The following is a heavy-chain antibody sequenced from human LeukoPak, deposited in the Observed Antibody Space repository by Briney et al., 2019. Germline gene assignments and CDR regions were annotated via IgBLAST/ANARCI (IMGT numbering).Heavy chain of an antibody. CDR3: ARRPAYCGSSTSCYRPPYYYYYMDV. Sequence: ASVKVSCKASGYTFTGYYMHWVRQAPGQGLEWMGWINPNSGGTNYAQKFQGRVTMTRDTSISTAYMELSRLRSDDTAVYYCARRPAYCGSSTSCYRPPYYYYYMDVWGKGTTVTVSS. CDR1: GYTFTGYY. V-gene: IGHV1-2*02. CDR2: INPNSGGT. J-gene: IGHJ6*03. D-gene: IGHD2-2*01.